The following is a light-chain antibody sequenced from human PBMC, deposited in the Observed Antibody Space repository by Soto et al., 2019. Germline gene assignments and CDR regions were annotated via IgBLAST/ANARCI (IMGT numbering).Light chain of an antibody. J-gene: IGKJ3*01. CDR2: WAS. CDR3: QQYYSTPPFT. Sequence: DIVMTQSPDSLAVSLGERATINCKSSQSVLYSSNNKKYLAWYQQKPGQPPKLLIYWASTRESGVPDRFSGSGSGTDFTLTISSLQAEDVAVYYCQQYYSTPPFTFGPGTKVDIK. CDR1: QSVLYSSNNKKY. V-gene: IGKV4-1*01.